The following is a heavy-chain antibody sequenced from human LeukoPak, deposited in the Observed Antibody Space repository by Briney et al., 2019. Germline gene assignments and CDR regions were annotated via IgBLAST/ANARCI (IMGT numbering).Heavy chain of an antibody. V-gene: IGHV3-33*01. J-gene: IGHJ3*02. Sequence: GGSLRLSGAASGFTFSSYVMHWVRQAPGKGLEWVAVIWFDGSNKYYADSVKGRFTVSRDNSKNTMDLQMNSLRAEDTAIYYCAGEQYGSDDALDIWGQGTMVTVSS. CDR1: GFTFSSYV. D-gene: IGHD4-17*01. CDR2: IWFDGSNK. CDR3: AGEQYGSDDALDI.